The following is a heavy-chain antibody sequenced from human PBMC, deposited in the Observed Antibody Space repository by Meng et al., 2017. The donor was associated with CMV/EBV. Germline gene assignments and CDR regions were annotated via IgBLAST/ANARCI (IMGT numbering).Heavy chain of an antibody. CDR3: AKELGIVVVPAAIWGSSSSGGGNWFDP. V-gene: IGHV3-23*01. CDR2: ISGSGGST. D-gene: IGHD2-2*02. Sequence: GESLKISCAASGFTFSSYAMSWVRQAPGKGLEWVSAISGSGGSTYYADSVKGRFTISRDNSKNTLYLQMNSLRAEDTAVYYCAKELGIVVVPAAIWGSSSSGGGNWFDPWGQGTLVTVSS. J-gene: IGHJ5*02. CDR1: GFTFSSYA.